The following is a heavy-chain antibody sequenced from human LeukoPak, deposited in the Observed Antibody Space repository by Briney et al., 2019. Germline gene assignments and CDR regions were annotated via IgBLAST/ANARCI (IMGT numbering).Heavy chain of an antibody. CDR2: IYYSGST. CDR1: GGSISSYY. J-gene: IGHJ4*02. D-gene: IGHD1-26*01. CDR3: AGVSGSYYVLY. Sequence: SETLSLTCTVSGGSISSYYWSWIRQPPGKGLEWIGYIYYSGSTNYNPSLKSRVTISVDTSKNRFSLKLSSVTAADTAVYYCAGVSGSYYVLYWGQGTLVTVSS. V-gene: IGHV4-59*01.